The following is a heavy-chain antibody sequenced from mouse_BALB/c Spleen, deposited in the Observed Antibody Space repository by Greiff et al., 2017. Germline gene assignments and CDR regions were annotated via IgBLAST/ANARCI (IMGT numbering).Heavy chain of an antibody. CDR2: INPSNGRT. Sequence: VQLQQPGAELVKPGASVKLSCKASGYTFTSYWMHWVKQRPGQGLEWIGEINPSNGRTNYNEKFKSKATLAVDKSSSTAYMQLSSLTSEDSAVYCGARWGNYVLDYWGQGTTLTVSS. D-gene: IGHD2-1*01. CDR3: ARWGNYVLDY. CDR1: GYTFTSYW. V-gene: IGHV1S81*02. J-gene: IGHJ2*01.